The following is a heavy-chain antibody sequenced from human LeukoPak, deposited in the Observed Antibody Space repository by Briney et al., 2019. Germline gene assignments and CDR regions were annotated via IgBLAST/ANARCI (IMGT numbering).Heavy chain of an antibody. CDR3: ARGGYSNANKFYYYGMDV. V-gene: IGHV3-48*03. Sequence: GGSLRLSCAASGFIFSSYEMNWVRQAPGEGLEWVSYISNSGSTIYYADSVKGRFTISRDNAKNSLYLQMNSLRAEDTAVYYCARGGYSNANKFYYYGMDVWGQGTTVTV. D-gene: IGHD4-11*01. CDR1: GFIFSSYE. J-gene: IGHJ6*02. CDR2: ISNSGSTI.